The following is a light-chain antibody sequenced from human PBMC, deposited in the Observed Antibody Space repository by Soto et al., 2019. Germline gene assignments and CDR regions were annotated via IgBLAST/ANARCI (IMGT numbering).Light chain of an antibody. Sequence: QSALTQAASESGSPGQSITISCTGTSSDIGGSDYVSWYQKHPGKAPKVIIYEVSDRPSGVSDRFSGSKSGNTASLTISGLQAEDEADYYCSSYVTSGTLVFGGGTKLTVL. J-gene: IGLJ3*02. CDR3: SSYVTSGTLV. CDR2: EVS. CDR1: SSDIGGSDY. V-gene: IGLV2-14*01.